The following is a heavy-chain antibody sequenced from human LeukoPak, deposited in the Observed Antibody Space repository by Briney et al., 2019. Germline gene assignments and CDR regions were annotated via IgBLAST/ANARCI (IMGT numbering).Heavy chain of an antibody. D-gene: IGHD3-9*01. V-gene: IGHV3-9*01. CDR3: AKDIGYDILTGYLGAFDI. J-gene: IGHJ3*02. Sequence: GRSLRLSCAASGFTFDDYAMHWVRQAPGKGLEWVSGISWNSGSIGYADSVKGRFTISRDNAKNSLYLQMNSLRAEDTALYYCAKDIGYDILTGYLGAFDIWGQGTMVTVSS. CDR2: ISWNSGSI. CDR1: GFTFDDYA.